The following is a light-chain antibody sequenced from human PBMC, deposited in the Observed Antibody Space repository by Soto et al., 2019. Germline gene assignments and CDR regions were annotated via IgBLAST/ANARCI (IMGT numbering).Light chain of an antibody. V-gene: IGKV3-11*01. CDR3: QERSDFWT. CDR2: DAS. J-gene: IGKJ1*01. CDR1: QSVSLS. Sequence: EIVLTQSPATLSLSPGGRATLSCRASQSVSLSLAWYQQKPGQAPRLLIYDASKRASGFPARFSGSGSGTDFTLTISSLEPEDFAVYYCQERSDFWTFGQGTKVDIK.